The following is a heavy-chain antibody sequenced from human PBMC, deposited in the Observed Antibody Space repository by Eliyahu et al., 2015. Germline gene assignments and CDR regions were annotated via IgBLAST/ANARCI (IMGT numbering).Heavy chain of an antibody. V-gene: IGHV4-39*01. J-gene: IGHJ4*02. CDR2: IYYSGST. D-gene: IGHD2-2*01. CDR3: ASLGYCSSTSCYEGGFDY. CDR1: GGSISXXSYX. Sequence: QLQLQESGPGLVKPSETLSLXCTVSGGSISXXSYXWGWIRQPPGKGPEWIGSIYYSGSTYYNPSLKSRVTISVDTSKNQFSLKLSSVTAADTAVYYCASLGYCSSTSCYEGGFDYWGQGTLVTVSS.